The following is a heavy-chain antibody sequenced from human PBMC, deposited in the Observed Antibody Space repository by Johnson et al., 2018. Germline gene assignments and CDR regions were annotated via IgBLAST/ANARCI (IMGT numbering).Heavy chain of an antibody. CDR1: GGSISSYY. CDR2: IYYRGST. V-gene: IGHV4-59*01. CDR3: ARVGVPADYYYYYMDV. J-gene: IGHJ6*03. D-gene: IGHD2-2*01. Sequence: QVQLQESGPGLVKPSETLSLTCTVSGGSISSYYWSWVRQPPGKGLQWIGYIYYRGSTNYNPSLKSRVTISVDPSKNQFSLNLSSVTAADTAVYYCARVGVPADYYYYYMDVWGKGTTVTVSS.